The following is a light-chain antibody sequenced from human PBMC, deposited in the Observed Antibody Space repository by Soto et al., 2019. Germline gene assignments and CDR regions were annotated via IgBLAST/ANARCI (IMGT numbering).Light chain of an antibody. CDR2: TAS. J-gene: IGKJ2*01. Sequence: DIQMTQSPSSLSASAGDRVTITCRASQSLTRHLTWYQQKPGEAPKLLIYTASSLQSGVPSRFSGSGSGTDSTLTITSLQPEDFATYYCQHSFSPPFTFGQGTKVEIK. CDR1: QSLTRH. V-gene: IGKV1-39*01. CDR3: QHSFSPPFT.